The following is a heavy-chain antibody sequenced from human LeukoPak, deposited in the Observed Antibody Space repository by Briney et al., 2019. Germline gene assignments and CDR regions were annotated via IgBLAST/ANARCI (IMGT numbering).Heavy chain of an antibody. D-gene: IGHD5-18*01. CDR3: AKTPKYNYGYDY. Sequence: PGGSLRLSCAASGFTFSSYAMIWVRQAPGKGLEWVSVVSGSGSSTYYADSVKGRFTISRDNSKNTLYLQMNSLRAEDTAVYYCAKTPKYNYGYDYWGQGTLVTVSS. J-gene: IGHJ4*02. CDR2: VSGSGSST. CDR1: GFTFSSYA. V-gene: IGHV3-23*01.